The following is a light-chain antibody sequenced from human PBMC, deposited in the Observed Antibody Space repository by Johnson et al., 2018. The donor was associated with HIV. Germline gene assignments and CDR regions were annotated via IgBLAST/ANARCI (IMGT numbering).Light chain of an antibody. V-gene: IGLV1-51*02. Sequence: QSVLTQPPSVSAAPGQKVNISCSGSSSNIGNNYVSWYQQLPGTAPKLLIYENNKRPSGIPDRFSGSKSGTSATLGITGLQTGDEADYYCETWCTGRSVGGVFGTGTKVTVL. CDR3: ETWCTGRSVGGV. J-gene: IGLJ1*01. CDR2: ENN. CDR1: SSNIGNNY.